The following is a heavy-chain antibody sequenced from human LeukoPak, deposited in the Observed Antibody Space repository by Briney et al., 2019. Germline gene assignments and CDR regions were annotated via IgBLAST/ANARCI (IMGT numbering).Heavy chain of an antibody. CDR1: GGSISSGSYY. CDR3: ARAPRGYSYGLNY. CDR2: IYTSGST. V-gene: IGHV4-61*02. J-gene: IGHJ4*02. D-gene: IGHD5-18*01. Sequence: SETLSLTCTVSGGSISSGSYYWSWIRQPAGKGLEWIGRIYTSGSTNYNPSLKSRVTISVDTSKNQFSLKLSSVTAADTAVYYCARAPRGYSYGLNYWGQGTLVTVSS.